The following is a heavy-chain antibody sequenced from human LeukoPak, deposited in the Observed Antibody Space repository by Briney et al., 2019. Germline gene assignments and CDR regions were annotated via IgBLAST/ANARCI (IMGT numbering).Heavy chain of an antibody. CDR2: ISGGTT. D-gene: IGHD6-19*01. V-gene: IGHV3-49*03. CDR3: SRGSGWLSVY. Sequence: GGSLRLSCTASGFTFGDYLMSWFRRAPGKGLEWVGFISGGTTEYAASVKGRFTISRDDSTSIAYLQMNSLTTEDTAVYYCSRGSGWLSVYWGQGTLVTVSS. J-gene: IGHJ4*02. CDR1: GFTFGDYL.